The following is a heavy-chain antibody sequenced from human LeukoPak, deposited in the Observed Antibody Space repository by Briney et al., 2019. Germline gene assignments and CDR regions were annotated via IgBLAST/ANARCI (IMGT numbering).Heavy chain of an antibody. CDR1: GGSVSGYY. J-gene: IGHJ4*02. V-gene: IGHV4-59*02. CDR2: IYYSGST. Sequence: PSETLSLTCAVSGGSVSGYYWTWMRQPPGKGLEWIGDIYYSGSTNYNPSLESRVTISIDTSKNHFYLKLRSVTAADTAVYFCVRANYFDYWGQGTLVTVSS. CDR3: VRANYFDY.